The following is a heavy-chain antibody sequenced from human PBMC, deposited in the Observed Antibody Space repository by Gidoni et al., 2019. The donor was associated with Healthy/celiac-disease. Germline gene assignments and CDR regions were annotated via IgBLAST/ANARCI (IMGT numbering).Heavy chain of an antibody. CDR3: AKVGSYYYFDY. V-gene: IGHV3-23*01. D-gene: IGHD1-26*01. Sequence: EVQLLESGGGLVQPAGSLRLSCTASGFTCSSYAMSWVRQAPGKGLEWVSAISGSGVSTFYADSVKGRFTLSRDNSKNTLYLPMNSLRAEDTAVYYCAKVGSYYYFDYWGQGTLVTVSS. CDR2: ISGSGVST. CDR1: GFTCSSYA. J-gene: IGHJ4*02.